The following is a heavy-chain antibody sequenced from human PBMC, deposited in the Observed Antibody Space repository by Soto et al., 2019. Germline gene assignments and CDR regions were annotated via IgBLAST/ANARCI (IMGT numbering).Heavy chain of an antibody. CDR3: ARSPRLRFLEWLGDAFDI. CDR1: GSTFTSYG. D-gene: IGHD3-3*01. Sequence: ASVKGSCKASGSTFTSYGISWVRQATGQGLEWMGWISAYNGNTNYAQKLQGRVTMTTDTSTSTAYMELRSLRSDDTAVYYCARSPRLRFLEWLGDAFDIWGQGTMVTVSS. J-gene: IGHJ3*02. CDR2: ISAYNGNT. V-gene: IGHV1-18*01.